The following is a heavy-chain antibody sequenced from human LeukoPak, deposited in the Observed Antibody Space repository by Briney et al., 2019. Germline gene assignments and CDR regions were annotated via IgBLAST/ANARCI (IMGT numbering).Heavy chain of an antibody. V-gene: IGHV3-33*01. CDR3: ARDMGTGGYVWYFDY. Sequence: GGSLRLSCAASGFTFSNYGMHWVRQAPGKGLEWVAVMWYDGSYKYYADSVKGRFTISRDNSKNTLYLQMNSLRAEDTAVYYCARDMGTGGYVWYFDYWGQGTLVTVSS. J-gene: IGHJ4*02. CDR1: GFTFSNYG. D-gene: IGHD5-12*01. CDR2: MWYDGSYK.